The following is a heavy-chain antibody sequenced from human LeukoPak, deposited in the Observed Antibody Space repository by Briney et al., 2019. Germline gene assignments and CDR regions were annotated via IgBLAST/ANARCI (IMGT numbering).Heavy chain of an antibody. CDR2: IYHSGST. D-gene: IGHD2-2*01. CDR3: ARGDCSSTSCYEAEYYFDY. V-gene: IGHV4-38-2*02. J-gene: IGHJ4*02. Sequence: SETLSLTCTVSGYSISSGYYWSWIRQPPGKGLEWIGYIYHSGSTYYNPSLKSRVTISVDRSKNQFSLKLRSVTAADTAVYYCARGDCSSTSCYEAEYYFDYWGQGTLVTVSS. CDR1: GYSISSGYY.